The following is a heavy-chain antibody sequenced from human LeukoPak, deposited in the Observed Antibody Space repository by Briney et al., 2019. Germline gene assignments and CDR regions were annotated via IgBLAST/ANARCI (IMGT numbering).Heavy chain of an antibody. D-gene: IGHD3-3*01. CDR3: ARVLGDLWSGYFVDD. V-gene: IGHV3-21*01. Sequence: GGSLRLSCVASGFTFSRYSMNWVPQAPGKGLEWVSSISSSSSYIYYADSVKGRFTISRDNAKNSLYLQMNSLRAEDTAVYYCARVLGDLWSGYFVDDWGQGTLVSVSS. CDR1: GFTFSRYS. J-gene: IGHJ4*02. CDR2: ISSSSSYI.